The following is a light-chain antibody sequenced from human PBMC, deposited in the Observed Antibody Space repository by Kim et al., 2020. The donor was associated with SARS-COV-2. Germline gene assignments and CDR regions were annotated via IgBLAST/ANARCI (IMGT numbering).Light chain of an antibody. Sequence: GQRVTISCSGSSSNIGINYVYWYQQLPGAAPRLLIYSDDQRPSGVPDRLSGSKSGTSASLAISGLRPEDEADYYCGTWDDSLSGGVFGGGTQLTVL. CDR1: SSNIGINY. V-gene: IGLV1-47*02. CDR3: GTWDDSLSGGV. J-gene: IGLJ3*02. CDR2: SDD.